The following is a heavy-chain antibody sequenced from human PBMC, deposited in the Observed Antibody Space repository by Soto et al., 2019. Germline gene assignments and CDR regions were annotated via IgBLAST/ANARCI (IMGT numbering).Heavy chain of an antibody. V-gene: IGHV1-18*04. Sequence: GASVKVSCKASGYTFTSYGISWGPQSPGQELEWMGWIRAYNGYTNYAQKFHGRVNVTTDTSTSTSYMELRNLRSDDTAVYYCARGIAARYYYYYGMDVWGQGTTVTVSS. J-gene: IGHJ6*02. D-gene: IGHD6-6*01. CDR1: GYTFTSYG. CDR2: IRAYNGYT. CDR3: ARGIAARYYYYYGMDV.